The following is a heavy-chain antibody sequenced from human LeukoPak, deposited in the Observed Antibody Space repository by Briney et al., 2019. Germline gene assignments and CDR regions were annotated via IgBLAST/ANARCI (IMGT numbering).Heavy chain of an antibody. CDR2: ISGSGGST. V-gene: IGHV3-23*01. CDR1: GFTFSSYA. D-gene: IGHD5-18*01. J-gene: IGHJ4*02. CDR3: ARGSDTAMADGDY. Sequence: GGSLRLSCAASGFTFSSYAMSWVRQAPGEGLEWVSAISGSGGSTYYADSVKGRFTISRDNAKNSLYLQMNSLRAEDTALYDCARGSDTAMADGDYWGQGALVTVSS.